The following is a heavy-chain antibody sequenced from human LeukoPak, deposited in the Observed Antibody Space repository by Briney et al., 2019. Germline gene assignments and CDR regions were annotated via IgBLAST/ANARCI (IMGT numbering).Heavy chain of an antibody. J-gene: IGHJ6*03. CDR2: INPNSGGT. D-gene: IGHD2-15*01. CDR3: ARDRGVDYCSSGSCSHYYYYMDV. CDR1: GYTFTGYY. V-gene: IGHV1-2*02. Sequence: ASVKVSCKASGYTFTGYYMHWVRQAPGQGLEWMGWINPNSGGTNYAQKFQGRVTMTRDTSISTAYMELSRLRSDDTAVYYCARDRGVDYCSSGSCSHYYYYMDVWGKGTTVTVSS.